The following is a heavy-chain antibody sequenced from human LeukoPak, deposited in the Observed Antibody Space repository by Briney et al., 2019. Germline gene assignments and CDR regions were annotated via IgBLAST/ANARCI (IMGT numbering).Heavy chain of an antibody. D-gene: IGHD3-9*01. CDR2: LNGDGSST. CDR1: GFTFSTYW. CDR3: ARTMTGAFFDY. V-gene: IGHV3-74*01. Sequence: PGGSLRLSCAASGFTFSTYWIHWVRQAPGKGLVWVSHLNGDGSSTSYADSVKGRFAISRNNAKNTLYLQMNSLRAEDTAVYYCARTMTGAFFDYWGQGALVTVSS. J-gene: IGHJ4*02.